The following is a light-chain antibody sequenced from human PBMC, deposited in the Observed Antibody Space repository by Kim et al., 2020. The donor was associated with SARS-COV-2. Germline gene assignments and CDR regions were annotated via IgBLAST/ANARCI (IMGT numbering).Light chain of an antibody. CDR2: DAS. V-gene: IGKV3-11*01. CDR3: QQRSNWPPFT. Sequence: SPGERATLSRRASQSVSSYLAWYQQKPGQAPRLLIYDASNRATGIPARFSGSGAGTDFTLTISSLEPEDFAVYYCQQRSNWPPFTFGPGTKVDIK. CDR1: QSVSSY. J-gene: IGKJ3*01.